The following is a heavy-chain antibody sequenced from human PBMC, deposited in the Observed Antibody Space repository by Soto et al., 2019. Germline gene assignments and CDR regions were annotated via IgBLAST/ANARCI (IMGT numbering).Heavy chain of an antibody. CDR1: GYTFTSYD. D-gene: IGHD3-3*01. Sequence: ASVKVSCKASGYTFTSYDINWVRQATGQGLEWMGWMNPNSGNTGYAQKFQGRVTMTRNTSISTAYMELSSLRSEDTVVYYCARSNYDFWSGYYSWFDPWGQGTLVTVSS. CDR2: MNPNSGNT. V-gene: IGHV1-8*01. J-gene: IGHJ5*02. CDR3: ARSNYDFWSGYYSWFDP.